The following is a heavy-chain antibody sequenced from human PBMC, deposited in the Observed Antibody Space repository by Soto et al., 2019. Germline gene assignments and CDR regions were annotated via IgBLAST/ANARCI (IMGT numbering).Heavy chain of an antibody. Sequence: PGGSLRLSCAASGFTSSSYVMSWVRQAPGKGLEWVSAISGSGGSTYYADSVKGRFTISRDNSKNTLYLQMNSLRAVDTAVYYCAKCPAALIYYYYGMDVWGQGTTVTVSS. J-gene: IGHJ6*02. CDR2: ISGSGGST. CDR3: AKCPAALIYYYYGMDV. V-gene: IGHV3-23*01. CDR1: GFTSSSYV. D-gene: IGHD2-2*01.